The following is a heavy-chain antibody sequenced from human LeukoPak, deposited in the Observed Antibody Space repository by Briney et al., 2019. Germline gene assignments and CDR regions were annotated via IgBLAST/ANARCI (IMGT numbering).Heavy chain of an antibody. J-gene: IGHJ4*02. CDR2: ISAHDGNT. CDR1: GYIFANYG. D-gene: IGHD3-10*01. CDR3: VRDGYGSGRGYFDY. Sequence: ASVKVSCKASGYIFANYGISWVRQAPGQGLEWMGWISAHDGNTKNAQKFQGRVTMTTDTSTSTACMEVTSLRSDDTAFYYCVRDGYGSGRGYFDYWGQGTLVAVSS. V-gene: IGHV1-18*01.